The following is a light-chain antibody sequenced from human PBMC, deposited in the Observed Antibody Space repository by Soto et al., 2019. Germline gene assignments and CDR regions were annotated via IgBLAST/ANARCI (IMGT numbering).Light chain of an antibody. CDR2: GAS. CDR3: HRYNNWPHT. Sequence: EIVLTQSPGTLSLSPGERATLSCRASQSVSSSYLAWYQQKPGQAPRLLIYGASTRATGVPARFSGSGSGTDFTLTISGLQSEDSAVYYCHRYNNWPHTFGQGTKLEIK. V-gene: IGKV3-15*01. J-gene: IGKJ2*01. CDR1: QSVSSSY.